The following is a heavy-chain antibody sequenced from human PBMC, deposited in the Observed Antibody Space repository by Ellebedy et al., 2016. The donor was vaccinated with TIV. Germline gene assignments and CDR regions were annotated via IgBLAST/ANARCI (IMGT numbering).Heavy chain of an antibody. J-gene: IGHJ6*03. CDR2: MNPNSGNT. D-gene: IGHD2-2*02. V-gene: IGHV1-8*01. CDR3: ARGGCSSTSCYTGGYYYYYMDV. Sequence: ASVKVSXXASGYTFTSYDIIWVRQATGQGLEWMGWMNPNSGNTGYAQKFQGRVTMTRNTSISTAYMELSSLRSEDTAVYYCARGGCSSTSCYTGGYYYYYMDVWGKGTTVTVSS. CDR1: GYTFTSYD.